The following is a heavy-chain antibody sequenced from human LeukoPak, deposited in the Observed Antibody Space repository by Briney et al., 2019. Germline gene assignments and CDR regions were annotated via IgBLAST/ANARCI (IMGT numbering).Heavy chain of an antibody. D-gene: IGHD4-17*01. Sequence: SETLSLTCAVYGGSFSGYYWSWIRQPPGKGLEWIGEINHSGSTNYNPSLKSRVTISVDTSKNQFSLKLSSVTAADTAVYYCARSHRTTVTTFGYWGQGTLATVSS. CDR2: INHSGST. V-gene: IGHV4-34*01. CDR1: GGSFSGYY. J-gene: IGHJ4*02. CDR3: ARSHRTTVTTFGY.